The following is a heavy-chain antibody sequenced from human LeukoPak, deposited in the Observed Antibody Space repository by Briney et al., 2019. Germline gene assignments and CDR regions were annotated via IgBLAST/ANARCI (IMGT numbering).Heavy chain of an antibody. CDR1: GGSISSYY. CDR2: IYYSGST. Sequence: SETLSLTCTVPGGSISSYYWSWIRQPPGKGLEWIGYIYYSGSTNYNPSLKSRVTISVDTSKNQFSLKLSSVTAADTAVYYCAGVPTTFYYYYYGMDVWGQGTTVTVSS. D-gene: IGHD1-1*01. V-gene: IGHV4-59*08. CDR3: AGVPTTFYYYYYGMDV. J-gene: IGHJ6*02.